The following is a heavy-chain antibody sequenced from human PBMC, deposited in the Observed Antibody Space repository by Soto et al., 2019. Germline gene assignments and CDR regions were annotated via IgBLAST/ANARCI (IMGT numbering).Heavy chain of an antibody. J-gene: IGHJ6*02. D-gene: IGHD1-26*01. CDR2: IIPLLEIV. Sequence: QVQVVQSGAEVKKPGSSVKVSCKSSGYTFAIYTVTWVRQAPGQGLEWMGRIIPLLEIVNYAQKYQGRVKITADRSTSTVYMELSSLRSEYTAQYYCARGGVGAAGGMIVWGQGTTVTVSS. CDR3: ARGGVGAAGGMIV. CDR1: GYTFAIYT. V-gene: IGHV1-69*02.